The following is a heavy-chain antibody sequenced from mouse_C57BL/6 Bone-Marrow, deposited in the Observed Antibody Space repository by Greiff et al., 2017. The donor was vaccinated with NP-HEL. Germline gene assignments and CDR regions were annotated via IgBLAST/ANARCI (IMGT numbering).Heavy chain of an antibody. Sequence: QVQLKQPGAELVRPGSSVKLSCKASGYTFTSYWMHWVKQRPIQGLEWIGNIDPSDSETHYNQKFKDKATLTVDKSSSTAYMQLSSLTSEDSAVYYCARQGTDSSGHGGFAYWGQGTLVTVSA. D-gene: IGHD3-2*02. J-gene: IGHJ3*01. CDR2: IDPSDSET. CDR1: GYTFTSYW. CDR3: ARQGTDSSGHGGFAY. V-gene: IGHV1-52*01.